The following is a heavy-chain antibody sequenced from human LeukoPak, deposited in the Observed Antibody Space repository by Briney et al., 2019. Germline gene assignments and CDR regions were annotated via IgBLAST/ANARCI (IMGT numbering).Heavy chain of an antibody. J-gene: IGHJ4*02. CDR3: TRGAGDSSGWYHFAY. Sequence: GGSLRLSCAASGFTFSNAWMSWVRQAPGKGLEWVGRIKSKTDGGTTDYAAPVKGRFTISRDDSKNTLYLQMNSLKTEDTAVYYCTRGAGDSSGWYHFAYWGQGSLVTVSS. CDR1: GFTFSNAW. V-gene: IGHV3-15*01. D-gene: IGHD6-19*01. CDR2: IKSKTDGGTT.